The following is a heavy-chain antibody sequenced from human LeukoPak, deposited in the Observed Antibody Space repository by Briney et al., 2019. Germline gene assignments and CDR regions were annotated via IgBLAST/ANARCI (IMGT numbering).Heavy chain of an antibody. CDR1: GFTFSSYS. D-gene: IGHD4-17*01. V-gene: IGHV3-21*01. Sequence: GGSLRLSCAASGFTFSSYSMNWVRQAPGKGLEWVSSISSSSSYIYYADSVKGRFTISRDNAKNSLYLQMNSLRAEDTAVYYCATQSSDYGDYAFLCWGQGTLVTVSS. CDR3: ATQSSDYGDYAFLC. CDR2: ISSSSSYI. J-gene: IGHJ4*02.